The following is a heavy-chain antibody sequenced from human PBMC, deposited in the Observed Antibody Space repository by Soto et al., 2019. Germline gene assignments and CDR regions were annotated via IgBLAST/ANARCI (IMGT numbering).Heavy chain of an antibody. J-gene: IGHJ4*02. D-gene: IGHD3-3*01. CDR2: IYWNDDK. V-gene: IGHV2-5*01. CDR3: AHTATKDKAYYFWSGYPKLYDY. CDR1: GFSLSTSGVG. Sequence: GSGPTLVNPTQTLTLTCTFSGFSLSTSGVGVGWIRQPPGKALEWLALIYWNDDKRYSPSLKSRLTITKDTSKNQVVLTMTNMDPVDTATYYCAHTATKDKAYYFWSGYPKLYDYPSQGTLGTGSS.